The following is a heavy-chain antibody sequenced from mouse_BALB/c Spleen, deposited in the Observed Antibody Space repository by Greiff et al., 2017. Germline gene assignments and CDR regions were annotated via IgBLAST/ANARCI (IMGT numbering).Heavy chain of an antibody. D-gene: IGHD1-1*01. CDR3: ARGRYGSLMDY. Sequence: EVMLVESGGGLVKPGGSLKLSCAASGFTFSSYAMSWVRQTPEKRLEWVASISSGGSTYYPDSVKGRFTISRDNARNILYLQMSSLRSEDTAMYYCARGRYGSLMDYWGQGTSVTVSS. J-gene: IGHJ4*01. CDR2: ISSGGST. V-gene: IGHV5-6-5*01. CDR1: GFTFSSYA.